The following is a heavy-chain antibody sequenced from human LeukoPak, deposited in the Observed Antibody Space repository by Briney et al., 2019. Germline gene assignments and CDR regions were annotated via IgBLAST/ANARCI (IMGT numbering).Heavy chain of an antibody. CDR3: AKAGIAAAGTRNWFDP. J-gene: IGHJ5*02. CDR1: GFTFSSYA. Sequence: GGSLRLSCAASGFTFSSYAMSWVRQAPGKGLEWVSAISGSGGSTYYADSVKGRFTISRDNSKNTLYLQMNSLRAEDTAVYCCAKAGIAAAGTRNWFDPWGQGTLVTVSS. D-gene: IGHD6-13*01. V-gene: IGHV3-23*01. CDR2: ISGSGGST.